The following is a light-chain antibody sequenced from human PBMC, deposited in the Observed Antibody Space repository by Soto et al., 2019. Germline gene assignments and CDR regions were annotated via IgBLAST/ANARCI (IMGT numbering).Light chain of an antibody. CDR1: QSVSSY. J-gene: IGKJ5*01. CDR2: DAS. V-gene: IGKV3-11*01. Sequence: DIVLTQSPASLSLSSGGSATLSCRASQSVSSYLAWYQQKPGQAPRLLIYDASNRATGIPARFSGSGSGTDFTLTISSLEPEDFAVYSCQQRSNWPPTFGQGTRLEIK. CDR3: QQRSNWPPT.